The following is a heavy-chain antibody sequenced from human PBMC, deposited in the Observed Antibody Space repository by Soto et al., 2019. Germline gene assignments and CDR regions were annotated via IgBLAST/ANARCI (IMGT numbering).Heavy chain of an antibody. CDR2: IYYSGST. D-gene: IGHD6-19*01. V-gene: IGHV4-39*01. CDR3: ARHRVGYSSGWYTPHFDY. CDR1: GGSISSSSYY. J-gene: IGHJ4*02. Sequence: QLQLQESGPGLVKPSETLSLTCTVSGGSISSSSYYWGWIRQPPGKGLEWIGSIYYSGSTYDNPSLKSRVTISVDTSKNQFSLKLSSVTAADTAVYYCARHRVGYSSGWYTPHFDYWGQGTLVTVSS.